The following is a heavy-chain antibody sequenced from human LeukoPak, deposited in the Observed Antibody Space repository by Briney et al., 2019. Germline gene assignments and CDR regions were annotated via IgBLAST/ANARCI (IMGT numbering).Heavy chain of an antibody. V-gene: IGHV4-39*07. CDR2: INHSGST. CDR1: GGSISSGGYY. CDR3: ARRGSGYYLGY. J-gene: IGHJ4*02. D-gene: IGHD3-3*01. Sequence: PSETLSLTCTVSGGSISSGGYYWSWIRQPPGKGLEWIGEINHSGSTNYNPSLKSRVTISVDTSKNQFSLKLSSVTAADTAVYYCARRGSGYYLGYWGQGTLVTVSS.